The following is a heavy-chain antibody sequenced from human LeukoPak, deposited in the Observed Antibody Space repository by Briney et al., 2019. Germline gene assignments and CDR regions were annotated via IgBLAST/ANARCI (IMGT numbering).Heavy chain of an antibody. J-gene: IGHJ5*02. Sequence: VATVKVSCKASGGTFSSYAISWARQAPGQGLEWMGGIIPIFGTANYAQKFQGRVTIPADESTGTVYMELSSLRSDYTAVYYCARGGVGQQLVFWFDPWGQGTLVTVSS. CDR2: IIPIFGTA. D-gene: IGHD6-13*01. CDR1: GGTFSSYA. V-gene: IGHV1-69*13. CDR3: ARGGVGQQLVFWFDP.